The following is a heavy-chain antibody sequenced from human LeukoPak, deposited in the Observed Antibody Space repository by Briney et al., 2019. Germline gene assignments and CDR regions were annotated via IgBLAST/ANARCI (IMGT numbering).Heavy chain of an antibody. D-gene: IGHD3-3*01. Sequence: SETLSLTCTVSGGSISSYYWSWIRQPPGKGLEWIGYIYYRGSTNYNPSLKSRVTISVDTSKNQFSLKLSSVTAADTAVYYCARDRRYDFWSGYSPMHWYFDLWGRGTLVTVSS. CDR2: IYYRGST. J-gene: IGHJ2*01. CDR1: GGSISSYY. CDR3: ARDRRYDFWSGYSPMHWYFDL. V-gene: IGHV4-59*01.